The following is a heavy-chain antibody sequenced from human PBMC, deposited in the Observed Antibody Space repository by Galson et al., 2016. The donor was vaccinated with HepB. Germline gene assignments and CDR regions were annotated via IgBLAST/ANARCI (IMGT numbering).Heavy chain of an antibody. Sequence: ETLSLTCSVSGGSISSSNYYWGWIRQPPGKGLEWIGSFYYSGSTYYNPSLRSRITISVDTSKNQFSLNVRSVTAADTAFYYRARVGDASGSYFKWVDYWGQGTLVAVSS. CDR2: FYYSGST. J-gene: IGHJ4*02. V-gene: IGHV4-39*07. D-gene: IGHD3-10*01. CDR3: ARVGDASGSYFKWVDY. CDR1: GGSISSSNYY.